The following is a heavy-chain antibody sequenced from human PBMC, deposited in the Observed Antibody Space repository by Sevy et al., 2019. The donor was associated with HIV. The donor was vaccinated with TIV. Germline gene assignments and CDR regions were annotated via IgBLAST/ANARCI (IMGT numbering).Heavy chain of an antibody. D-gene: IGHD6-19*01. J-gene: IGHJ4*02. CDR3: ARDPTVAGIGGPY. CDR1: GFTFSSYA. CDR2: ISYDGSNK. Sequence: GGCLRLSCAASGFTFSSYAMHWVRQAPGKGLEWVAVISYDGSNKYYADSVKGRFTISRDNSKNTLYLQMNSLRAEDTAVYYCARDPTVAGIGGPYWGQGTLVTVSS. V-gene: IGHV3-30-3*01.